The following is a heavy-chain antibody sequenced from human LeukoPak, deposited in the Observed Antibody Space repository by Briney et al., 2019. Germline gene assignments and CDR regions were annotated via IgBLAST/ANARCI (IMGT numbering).Heavy chain of an antibody. CDR2: ISDNGDRT. V-gene: IGHV3-23*01. Sequence: PGGSLRLSCVASGFTFGYYAMSWVRQAPGKGLEYVSGISDNGDRTFYADSVKGRFTVSRDNSKKTLYLQMSSLRAEDTAVYYCAKDSSYCSSTSCRYYLQIDYWGQGTLVTVSS. D-gene: IGHD2-2*01. CDR3: AKDSSYCSSTSCRYYLQIDY. CDR1: GFTFGYYA. J-gene: IGHJ4*02.